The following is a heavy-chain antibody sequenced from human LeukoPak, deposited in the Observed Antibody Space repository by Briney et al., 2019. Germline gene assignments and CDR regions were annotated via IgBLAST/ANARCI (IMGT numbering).Heavy chain of an antibody. CDR3: AKDHIRFSFYYYMDV. CDR1: GYTFTGYY. J-gene: IGHJ6*03. V-gene: IGHV1-2*02. CDR2: INPNSGGT. Sequence: GASVKVSCKASGYTFTGYYMHWVRQAPGQGLEWMGWINPNSGGTNYAQKFQGRVTMTRDTSISTAYMELSRLRSDDTAMYYCAKDHIRFSFYYYMDVWGKGATVTVSS. D-gene: IGHD3-3*01.